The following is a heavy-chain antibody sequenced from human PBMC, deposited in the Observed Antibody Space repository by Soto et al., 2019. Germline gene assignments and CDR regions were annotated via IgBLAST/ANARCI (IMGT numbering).Heavy chain of an antibody. CDR2: INPSVGST. J-gene: IGHJ6*02. CDR1: GYTFTSYY. D-gene: IGHD3-3*01. V-gene: IGHV1-46*01. CDR3: ARDTKGLVTIFGVVITQDYGMDV. Sequence: GASVKVSCKASGYTFTSYYMHWVRQAPGQGLEWMGMINPSVGSTSYAQKFQGRVTMTADKSTSTAYMELSSLRSEDTAVYYCARDTKGLVTIFGVVITQDYGMDVWGQGTTVTVSS.